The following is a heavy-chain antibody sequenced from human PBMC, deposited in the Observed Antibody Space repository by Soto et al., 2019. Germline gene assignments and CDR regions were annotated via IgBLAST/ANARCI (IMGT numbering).Heavy chain of an antibody. D-gene: IGHD2-15*01. V-gene: IGHV4-31*02. J-gene: IGHJ6*02. CDR2: IYYSGST. CDR1: GGSISSGGYY. CDR3: ARDCGGSCYSGYYYYGMDV. Sequence: PSETLSLTXTVSGGSISSGGYYWSWIRQHPGKGLEWTGYIYYSGSTYYNPSLKSRVTISVDTSKNQFSLKLSSVTAADTAVYYCARDCGGSCYSGYYYYGMDVWGQGTTVTVSS.